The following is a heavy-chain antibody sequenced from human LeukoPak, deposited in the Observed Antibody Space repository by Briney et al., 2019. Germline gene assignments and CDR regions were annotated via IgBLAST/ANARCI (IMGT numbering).Heavy chain of an antibody. V-gene: IGHV4-4*02. J-gene: IGHJ3*02. CDR1: GGSISSTNW. D-gene: IGHD5-12*01. CDR2: IYPSGST. Sequence: SGTLSLTCAVSGGSISSTNWWNWVHQPPGKGLEWIGEIYPSGSTYYNPSLKSRVTISVDKSKNQFSLKVSSVTAADTALYYCARSQDVDVVTTHRPFDIWGQGTVVTVSS. CDR3: ARSQDVDVVTTHRPFDI.